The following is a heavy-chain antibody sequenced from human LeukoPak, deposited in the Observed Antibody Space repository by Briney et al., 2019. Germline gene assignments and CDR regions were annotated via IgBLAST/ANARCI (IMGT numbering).Heavy chain of an antibody. CDR2: TNQDGSEE. CDR1: GFPFSSYW. D-gene: IGHD2-21*01. J-gene: IGHJ6*02. CDR3: ARYCGGDCYGMDV. V-gene: IGHV3-7*01. Sequence: GGSLRLSCVASGFPFSSYWMTWVRQAPGKGLERVANTNQDGSEEHYADSVKGRFTISRDNAKNSLYLQMNSLRAEDTAVYYCARYCGGDCYGMDVWGQGTTVTVSS.